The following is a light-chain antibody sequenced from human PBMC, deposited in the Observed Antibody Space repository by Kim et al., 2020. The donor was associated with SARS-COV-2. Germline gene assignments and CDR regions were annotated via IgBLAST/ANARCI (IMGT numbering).Light chain of an antibody. CDR1: QSITNY. CDR3: QQSYTTPRT. V-gene: IGKV1-39*01. CDR2: AAS. Sequence: ASVGDRVTITCRASQSITNYLSWYQQKPGKAPNLLIYAASSLQSGVPSRFSGSGSGADFTLTISSLQPEDFATYYCQQSYTTPRTVGQGTRLEIK. J-gene: IGKJ5*01.